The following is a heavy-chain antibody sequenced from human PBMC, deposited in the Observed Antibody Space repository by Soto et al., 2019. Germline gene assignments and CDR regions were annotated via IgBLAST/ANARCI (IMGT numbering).Heavy chain of an antibody. J-gene: IGHJ6*03. Sequence: SQTLSLTCTVSGGSIRSYYWSWIRQPPGKGLEWIGYIYYSGSTNYNPSLKSRVTISVDTSKNQFSLKLSSVTAADTAVYYCARGGYGSGSYGYYYYMDVWGKGTTVTVSS. D-gene: IGHD3-10*01. V-gene: IGHV4-59*01. CDR3: ARGGYGSGSYGYYYYMDV. CDR1: GGSIRSYY. CDR2: IYYSGST.